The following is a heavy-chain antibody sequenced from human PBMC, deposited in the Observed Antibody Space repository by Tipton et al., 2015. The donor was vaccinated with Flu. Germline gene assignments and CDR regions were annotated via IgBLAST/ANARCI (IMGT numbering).Heavy chain of an antibody. CDR2: INYSGSA. J-gene: IGHJ4*02. Sequence: LRLSCSVSIGSFSINTFYWGWIRQPPGKGLEWIGTINYSGSASYNPSLESRVTISVDTSKKQFSLKLTPVTAADTAVYYCARGSGSGTYMIFDFWGQGTLVTVSS. CDR1: IGSFSINTFY. CDR3: ARGSGSGTYMIFDF. V-gene: IGHV4-39*07. D-gene: IGHD3-10*01.